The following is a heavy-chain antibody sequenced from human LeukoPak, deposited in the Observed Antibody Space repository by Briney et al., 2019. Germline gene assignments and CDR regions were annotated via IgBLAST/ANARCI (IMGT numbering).Heavy chain of an antibody. D-gene: IGHD1-26*01. CDR2: IKDDGSDK. Sequence: PGGSLRLSCEASGFTFRNFWMNWVRQAPGKGLEWVASIKDDGSDKYYVDSVKGRFSISKDNAKNSLYLQMNSLRAEDTAVYYCARDSGPYYYYYMDVWGKGTTVTVSS. V-gene: IGHV3-7*01. CDR1: GFTFRNFW. CDR3: ARDSGPYYYYYMDV. J-gene: IGHJ6*03.